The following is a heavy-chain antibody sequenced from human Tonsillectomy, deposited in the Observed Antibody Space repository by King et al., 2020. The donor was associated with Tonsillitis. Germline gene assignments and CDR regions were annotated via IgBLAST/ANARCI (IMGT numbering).Heavy chain of an antibody. CDR2: IDPSDSNT. J-gene: IGHJ4*02. V-gene: IGHV5-10-1*03. D-gene: IGHD1-26*01. Sequence: EGQLVQSGAEVKKPGESLRISCEGSGYSFSTYCISWVRQMPGKGLEWMGRIDPSDSNTNYSPSFQGHVTISVDKSISTAYVQWSSLKASDTAMYYCASSIEDFDYWGQGTLVTVSS. CDR3: ASSIEDFDY. CDR1: GYSFSTYC.